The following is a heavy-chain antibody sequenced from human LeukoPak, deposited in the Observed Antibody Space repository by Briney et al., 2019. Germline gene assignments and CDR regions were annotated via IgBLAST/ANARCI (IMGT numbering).Heavy chain of an antibody. J-gene: IGHJ5*02. CDR2: INPSGGST. CDR3: ATFPEYSSSSGWFDP. CDR1: GYTFTSYY. Sequence: ASVKVSCKASGYTFTSYYMHWVRQAPGQGLEWMGTINPSGGSTSYAQKFQGRVTMTRDTSTSTVYMELSSLRSEDTAVYYCATFPEYSSSSGWFDPWGQGTLVTVSS. D-gene: IGHD6-6*01. V-gene: IGHV1-46*01.